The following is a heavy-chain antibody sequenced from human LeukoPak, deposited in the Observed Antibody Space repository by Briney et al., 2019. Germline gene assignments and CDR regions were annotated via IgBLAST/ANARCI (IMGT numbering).Heavy chain of an antibody. V-gene: IGHV4-39*07. D-gene: IGHD3-9*01. CDR3: ARGGLRYFDWLFAPRFDY. CDR2: INHSGST. CDR1: GGSISSSSYY. Sequence: SETLSLTCTVSGGSISSSSYYWTWIRQPPGKGLEWIGEINHSGSTNYNPSLKSRVTISVDTSKNQFSLKLSSVTAADTAVYYCARGGLRYFDWLFAPRFDYWGQGTLVTVSS. J-gene: IGHJ4*02.